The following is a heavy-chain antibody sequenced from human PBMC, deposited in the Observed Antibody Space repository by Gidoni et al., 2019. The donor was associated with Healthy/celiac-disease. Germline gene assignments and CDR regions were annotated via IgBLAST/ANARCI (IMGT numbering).Heavy chain of an antibody. D-gene: IGHD2-2*02. V-gene: IGHV3-21*01. Sequence: EVQLVESGGGLVKPGGSLRLSCAASGFTFSSYSMNWVRQAPGKGLEWVSSISSSSSYIYYADSVKGRFTISRDNAKNSLYLQMNSLRAEDTAVYYCASRYCSSTSCYRETEEIDYWGQGTLVTVSS. CDR3: ASRYCSSTSCYRETEEIDY. CDR2: ISSSSSYI. CDR1: GFTFSSYS. J-gene: IGHJ4*02.